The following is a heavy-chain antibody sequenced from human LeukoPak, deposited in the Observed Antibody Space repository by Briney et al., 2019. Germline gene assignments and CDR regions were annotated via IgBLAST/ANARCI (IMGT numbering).Heavy chain of an antibody. J-gene: IGHJ4*02. V-gene: IGHV4-34*01. Sequence: PSETLSLTCAVYGGSFSGYYWSWIRQPPGKGLEWIGEINHSGSTNYNPSLKSRVTISVDTSKNQFSLKLSSVTAADTAVYYCARSPQGTMIVVVITFDYLGQGTLVTVSS. CDR2: INHSGST. D-gene: IGHD3-22*01. CDR3: ARSPQGTMIVVVITFDY. CDR1: GGSFSGYY.